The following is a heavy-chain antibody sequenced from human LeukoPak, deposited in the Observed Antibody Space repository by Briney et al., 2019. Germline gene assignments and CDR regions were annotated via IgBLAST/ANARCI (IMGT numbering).Heavy chain of an antibody. V-gene: IGHV3-66*02. CDR1: GFTVSSNY. Sequence: PGGSLRLSCVASGFTVSSNYMTWVRQAPGKGLEWVSVIYSGGSTYYADSVKGRFTISRDNSKNTLYLQMNSLRAEDTAVYYCARASGSCFSWYFDLWGRGTLVTVSS. J-gene: IGHJ2*01. CDR2: IYSGGST. D-gene: IGHD1-26*01. CDR3: ARASGSCFSWYFDL.